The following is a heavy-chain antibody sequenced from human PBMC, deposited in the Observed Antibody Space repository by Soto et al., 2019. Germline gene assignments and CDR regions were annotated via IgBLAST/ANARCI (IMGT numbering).Heavy chain of an antibody. J-gene: IGHJ5*02. CDR2: ISSSGSYT. CDR3: ARTIIVGAFDP. V-gene: IGHV3-21*01. D-gene: IGHD2-21*01. Sequence: PGGSLRFSWVASGITLSCNSMTWVRQAPGKGLEWVASISSSGSYTHYADSVKGRFTISRDNANKSLYLQMNSLRAEDTAVYHCARTIIVGAFDPWAREPWSPSPQ. CDR1: GITLSCNS.